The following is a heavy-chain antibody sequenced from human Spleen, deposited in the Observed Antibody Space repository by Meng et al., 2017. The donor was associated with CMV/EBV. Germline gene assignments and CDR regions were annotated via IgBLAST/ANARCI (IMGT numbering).Heavy chain of an antibody. J-gene: IGHJ6*02. V-gene: IGHV4-34*01. D-gene: IGHD1-26*01. CDR3: ARESGSCYVGCYYGMDV. Sequence: SETLSLTCAVYGGSFSGYYWSWIRQPPGKGLEWIGEINHSGSTNYNPSLKSRVTISVDTSKNQFSLKLGSVTAADTAVYYCARESGSCYVGCYYGMDVWGQGTTVTVSS. CDR2: INHSGST. CDR1: GGSFSGYY.